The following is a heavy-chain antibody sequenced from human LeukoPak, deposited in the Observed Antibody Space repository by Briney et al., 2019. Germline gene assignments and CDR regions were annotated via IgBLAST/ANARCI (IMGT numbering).Heavy chain of an antibody. J-gene: IGHJ4*02. Sequence: PGGSLRLSCAASRFTFSSYAMHWVRQAPGKGLEWVAVISYDGSNKYYADSVKGRFTISRDNSKNTLYLQMNSLRAEDTAVYYCARDLVGATGYWGQGTLVTVSS. V-gene: IGHV3-30-3*01. CDR1: RFTFSSYA. D-gene: IGHD1-26*01. CDR2: ISYDGSNK. CDR3: ARDLVGATGY.